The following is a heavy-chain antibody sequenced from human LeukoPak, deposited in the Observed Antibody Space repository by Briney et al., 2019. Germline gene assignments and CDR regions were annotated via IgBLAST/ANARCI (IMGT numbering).Heavy chain of an antibody. D-gene: IGHD3-10*02. CDR2: IYYSGST. V-gene: IGHV4-39*01. Sequence: PSETLSLTCTVSGGSISSSSYYWGWIRQPPGKGLEWIGSIYYSGSTNNNPSLKSRVTISVDTSKNQFSPKLSSMTAADTAVYYCARRRTMFGYFAREFDYWGQGTLVTVSS. CDR1: GGSISSSSYY. CDR3: ARRRTMFGYFAREFDY. J-gene: IGHJ4*02.